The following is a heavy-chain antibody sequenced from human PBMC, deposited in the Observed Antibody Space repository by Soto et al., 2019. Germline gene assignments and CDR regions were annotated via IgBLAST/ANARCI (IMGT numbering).Heavy chain of an antibody. Sequence: PSETLSLTCTVSGGSINSYYWGWIRQPPGKGLEWIGSIYYSRSTYYNPSLKSRVTISVDTSKNQFSLKLSCVTAADTAVYYCAREGGGYRFDRWGQGTLVTVSS. CDR2: IYYSRST. CDR1: GGSINSYY. J-gene: IGHJ4*02. CDR3: AREGGGYRFDR. V-gene: IGHV4-39*02. D-gene: IGHD3-16*02.